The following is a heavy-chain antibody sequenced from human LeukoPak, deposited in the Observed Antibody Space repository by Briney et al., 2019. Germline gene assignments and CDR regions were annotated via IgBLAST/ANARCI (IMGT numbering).Heavy chain of an antibody. CDR1: GGSISGSH. V-gene: IGHV4-59*01. J-gene: IGHJ6*02. CDR3: ARTGGDCSSGLCYYAMDV. Sequence: PSETLSLTCLVSGGSISGSHWSWIRQPPGKGLEWIGYIHYTGSIDYNPSLRSRVTLSIDMSKNQFSLRLSSVTAADTAVYYCARTGGDCSSGLCYYAMDVWGQGTTVTVS. CDR2: IHYTGSI. D-gene: IGHD2-21*02.